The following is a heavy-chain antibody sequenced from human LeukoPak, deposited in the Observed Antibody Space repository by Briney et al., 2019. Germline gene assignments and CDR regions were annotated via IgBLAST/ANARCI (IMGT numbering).Heavy chain of an antibody. CDR1: GFTFSTNA. V-gene: IGHV3-23*01. CDR3: ARADYGSGSTSAVY. Sequence: TGGSLRLSCIASGFTFSTNAMSWVRQAPGKGLEWVSALSERSDGIYYADSVRGRFTISRDNSKNTVFLQMNSLRPEDTAVYYCARADYGSGSTSAVYWGQGTLVTVSS. J-gene: IGHJ4*02. D-gene: IGHD3-10*01. CDR2: LSERSDGI.